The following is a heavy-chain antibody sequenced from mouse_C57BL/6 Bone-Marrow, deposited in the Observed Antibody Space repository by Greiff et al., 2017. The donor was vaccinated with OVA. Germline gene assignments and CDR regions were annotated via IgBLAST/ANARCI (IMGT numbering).Heavy chain of an antibody. Sequence: EVQLVESGGGLVKPGGSLKLSCAASGFTFSDYGMHWVRQAPEQGLEWVAYISSGSSTIYYADTVKGRFPISRDNAKNTLFLQMTSLRSEDTAMYYCARINYWYFDVWGTGTTVTVSS. CDR1: GFTFSDYG. CDR3: ARINYWYFDV. V-gene: IGHV5-17*01. CDR2: ISSGSSTI. J-gene: IGHJ1*03.